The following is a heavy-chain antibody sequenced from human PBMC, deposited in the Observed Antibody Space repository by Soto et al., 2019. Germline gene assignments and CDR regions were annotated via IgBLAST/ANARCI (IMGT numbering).Heavy chain of an antibody. CDR2: INPNSGNT. Sequence: GASVKVSCKASGYTFTGYYMHWVRQAPGQGLEWMGWINPNSGNTKYSRNFQGRVTITRDTSASTAYMELSSLRSEDTAVYYCVRDGAVAGNINFDFWGQGTLVTVSS. CDR3: VRDGAVAGNINFDF. J-gene: IGHJ4*02. CDR1: GYTFTGYY. D-gene: IGHD6-19*01. V-gene: IGHV1-2*02.